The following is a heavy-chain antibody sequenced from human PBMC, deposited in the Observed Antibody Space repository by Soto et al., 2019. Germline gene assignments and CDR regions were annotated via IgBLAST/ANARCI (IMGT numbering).Heavy chain of an antibody. V-gene: IGHV1-69*06. CDR1: VGTLSTNA. Sequence: PVKESCTASVGTLSTNAISFVRQAPGQGLECMGAIIPMFGSPKYAQKFQGRVTITADNPTSTIYMEMISLTSADTAVYYCARGGFVAGLYNALDAWGQATAVTLSS. CDR2: IIPMFGSP. J-gene: IGHJ6*02. CDR3: ARGGFVAGLYNALDA. D-gene: IGHD2-21*01.